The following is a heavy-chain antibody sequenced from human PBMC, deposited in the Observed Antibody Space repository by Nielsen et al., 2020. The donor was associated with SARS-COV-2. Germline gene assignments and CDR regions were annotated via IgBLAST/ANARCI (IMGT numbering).Heavy chain of an antibody. D-gene: IGHD3-16*01. Sequence: SETLSLTCAVSGGSISSGGYSWGWIRQPPGKGLEWIGYIYHSGRTYYNPSLKSRVTISVDRSKNQFSLKLSSVTAADTAVYYCARGGRITFGGADDAFDIWGQGTRVTVAS. J-gene: IGHJ3*02. CDR1: GGSISSGGYS. CDR3: ARGGRITFGGADDAFDI. CDR2: IYHSGRT. V-gene: IGHV4-30-2*01.